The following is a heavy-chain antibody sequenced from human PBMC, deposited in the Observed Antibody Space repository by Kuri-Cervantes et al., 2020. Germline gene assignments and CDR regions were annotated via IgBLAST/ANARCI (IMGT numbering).Heavy chain of an antibody. CDR2: ISSSGSTI. CDR3: AKERLGGYSYGFGYYYYGMDV. CDR1: GFTFSSYS. Sequence: GESLKISCAASGFTFSSYSMNWVRQAPGKGLEWVSYISSSGSTIYYADSVKGRFTISRDNAKNSLYLQMNSLRAEDTALYYCAKERLGGYSYGFGYYYYGMDVWGQGTTVTVSS. D-gene: IGHD5-18*01. J-gene: IGHJ6*02. V-gene: IGHV3-48*04.